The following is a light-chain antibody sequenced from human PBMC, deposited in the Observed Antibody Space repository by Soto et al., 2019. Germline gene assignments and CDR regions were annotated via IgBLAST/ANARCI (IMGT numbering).Light chain of an antibody. Sequence: QSALIQPRSVSGSPGQSVTISCTGTSSDVGGYNYVSWYQQHPGKAPKLMIYDVSKRPSGVPDRFSGSKSGNTASLTISGLQAEDEADYYCCSYAGSYTWVFGGGTKVTVL. CDR2: DVS. CDR1: SSDVGGYNY. V-gene: IGLV2-11*01. CDR3: CSYAGSYTWV. J-gene: IGLJ3*02.